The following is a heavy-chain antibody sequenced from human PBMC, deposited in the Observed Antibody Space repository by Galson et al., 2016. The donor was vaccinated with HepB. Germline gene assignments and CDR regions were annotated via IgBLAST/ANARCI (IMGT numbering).Heavy chain of an antibody. V-gene: IGHV5-51*01. Sequence: QSGAEVKKPGESLTISCTGSGYSFNTYWIGWVRQMPGRGLEWVGISFHAVYNTMYSPSFQGQVSISADKSFSTAYMRWSSLQASDTAIYYCAGAVNGDFRWGVWGQGTTVTVSS. D-gene: IGHD4-17*01. CDR2: SFHAVYNT. J-gene: IGHJ6*02. CDR3: AGAVNGDFRWGV. CDR1: GYSFNTYW.